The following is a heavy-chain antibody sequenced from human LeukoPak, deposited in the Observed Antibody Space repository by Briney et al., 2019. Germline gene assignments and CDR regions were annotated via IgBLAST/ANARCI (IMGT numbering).Heavy chain of an antibody. CDR1: GFPFSRYG. CDR2: IRYGGCNK. V-gene: IGHV3-30*02. D-gene: IGHD2-15*01. Sequence: GGSLRLPCGASGFPFSRYGMHWVRGAPGRGGEWVAFIRYGGCNKYYAVRVRGRFTISRDNYKNTLYLQMNSLRAEDTAVYYCAKGLGVGYCSGGSCYNNWLDPWGQGTLVTVSS. J-gene: IGHJ5*02. CDR3: AKGLGVGYCSGGSCYNNWLDP.